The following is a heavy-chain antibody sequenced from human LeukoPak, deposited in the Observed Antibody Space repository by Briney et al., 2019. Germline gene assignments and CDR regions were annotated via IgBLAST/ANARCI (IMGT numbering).Heavy chain of an antibody. D-gene: IGHD3-16*01. Sequence: PGGSLRLSCAASGFTVSNNYMSWVCQAPGKGLEWVSVIYSGDNTYYVESVKGRFTISRDNSKNTLFLQMNRLRAEDTAVYYCAGRRVLDASFDYWGQGTLVTVSS. J-gene: IGHJ4*02. CDR3: AGRRVLDASFDY. CDR2: IYSGDNT. V-gene: IGHV3-66*02. CDR1: GFTVSNNY.